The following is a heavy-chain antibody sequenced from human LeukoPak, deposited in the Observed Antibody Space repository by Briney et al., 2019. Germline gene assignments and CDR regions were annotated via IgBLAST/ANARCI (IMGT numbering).Heavy chain of an antibody. J-gene: IGHJ4*02. CDR2: IYYSGNT. CDR3: ASHRRYTTGSEEFDY. CDR1: GGSISSGGDY. V-gene: IGHV4-30-4*01. D-gene: IGHD2/OR15-2a*01. Sequence: SQTLSLTCTVSGGSISSGGDYWSWIRQHPGKGLEWIGYIYYSGNTYYHPSLRSRVTISVDTSKNQFSLRLSSVTAADTAVYYCASHRRYTTGSEEFDYWGQGALVTVSS.